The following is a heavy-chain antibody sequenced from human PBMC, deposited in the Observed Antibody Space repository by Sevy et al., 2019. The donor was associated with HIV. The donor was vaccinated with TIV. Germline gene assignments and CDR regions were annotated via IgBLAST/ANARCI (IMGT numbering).Heavy chain of an antibody. V-gene: IGHV3-23*01. CDR3: AKAPNGYYGSGREGYYFDY. Sequence: GGSLRLSCAASGFTFSSYAMSWVRQAPGKELEWVSAISGSGGSTYYADSVKGRFTISRDNSKNTLYLQMNSLRAEDTAVYYCAKAPNGYYGSGREGYYFDYWGQGTLVTVSS. D-gene: IGHD3-10*01. J-gene: IGHJ4*02. CDR1: GFTFSSYA. CDR2: ISGSGGST.